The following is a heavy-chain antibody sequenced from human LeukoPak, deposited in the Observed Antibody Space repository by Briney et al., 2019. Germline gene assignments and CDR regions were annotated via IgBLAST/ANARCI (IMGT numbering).Heavy chain of an antibody. J-gene: IGHJ3*02. CDR1: GFTFSSYG. CDR3: AKDRIDGYNTDAFDI. V-gene: IGHV3-30*18. CDR2: VSYDGSNK. Sequence: PGGSLRLSCVASGFTFSSYGMNWVRQAPGKGLEWVAIVSYDGSNKYYAESVKGRFTISRDNSKNTLYLEMNSLRGEDTAVYYCAKDRIDGYNTDAFDIWGQGTMVTVSS. D-gene: IGHD5-24*01.